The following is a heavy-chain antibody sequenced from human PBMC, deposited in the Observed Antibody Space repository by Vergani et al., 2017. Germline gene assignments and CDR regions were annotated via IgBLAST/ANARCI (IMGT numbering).Heavy chain of an antibody. CDR3: VKDAGSYENFFDS. V-gene: IGHV3-23*01. CDR1: GFTFGTYA. J-gene: IGHJ4*02. Sequence: EVQLLESGGSLKQPGGSVRLSCAASGFTFGTYAMHWVRQAPGKGLEWVSALTGGGGSTYYADSFKGRFLISRDNSRDTLYLQMNSLRPEDTATYYCVKDAGSYENFFDSWGQGTLVTVSS. D-gene: IGHD1-26*01. CDR2: LTGGGGST.